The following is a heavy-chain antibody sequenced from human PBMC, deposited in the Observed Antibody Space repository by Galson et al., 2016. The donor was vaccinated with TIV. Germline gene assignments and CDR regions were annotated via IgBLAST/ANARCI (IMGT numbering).Heavy chain of an antibody. D-gene: IGHD5-12*01. CDR2: MSGRDGKT. CDR1: GFTFRIYG. CDR3: AKDGAYDFGFFDL. V-gene: IGHV3-23*01. J-gene: IGHJ2*01. Sequence: SLRLSCAASGFTFRIYGMSWVRQAPGKGLEWVSGMSGRDGKTYYADSVKGWFTISRDNSKNTLPLRMNSLRAEDTAIYCCAKDGAYDFGFFDLWGRGTLVTVSS.